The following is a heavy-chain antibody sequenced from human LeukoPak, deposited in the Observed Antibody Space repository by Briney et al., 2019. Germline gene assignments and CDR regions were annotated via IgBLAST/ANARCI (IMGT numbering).Heavy chain of an antibody. D-gene: IGHD5-24*01. J-gene: IGHJ3*02. Sequence: SETLSLTCTVSGGSTSSGSYYWSWIRQPAGKGLEWIGRIYTSGSTNYNPSLKSRVTISVDTSKNQFSLKLSSVTAADTAVYYCAMRRVEMATIYAFDIWGQGTMVTVSS. CDR3: AMRRVEMATIYAFDI. CDR2: IYTSGST. V-gene: IGHV4-61*02. CDR1: GGSTSSGSYY.